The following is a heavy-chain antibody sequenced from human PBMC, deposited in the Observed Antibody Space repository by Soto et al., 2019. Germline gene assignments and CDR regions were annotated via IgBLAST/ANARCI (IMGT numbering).Heavy chain of an antibody. V-gene: IGHV1-2*02. J-gene: IGHJ4*02. CDR3: ARARTNYYNTSDYEF. CDR2: INPNSGDT. CDR1: GYTFIGYY. D-gene: IGHD3-22*01. Sequence: VASVKVSCKASGYTFIGYYMHWVRQAPGQGLEWMGWINPNSGDTNYAQKFQGRVTMTRDTSISTAYTELSRLRFDDTAVYYCARARTNYYNTSDYEFWGQGSLVTVSS.